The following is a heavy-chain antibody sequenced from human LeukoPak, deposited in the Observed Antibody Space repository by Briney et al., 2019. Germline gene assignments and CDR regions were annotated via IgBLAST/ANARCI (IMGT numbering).Heavy chain of an antibody. V-gene: IGHV3-30*18. CDR3: AKVEGTSDYFDY. CDR1: GFTFSSYG. Sequence: GGSLRLSCAASGFTFSSYGMHWVRQAPGGGLEWVAVISYDGSNKYYADSVKGRFTISRDNSKNTLYLQMNSLRAEDTAVYYCAKVEGTSDYFDYWGQGTLVTVSS. J-gene: IGHJ4*02. CDR2: ISYDGSNK. D-gene: IGHD1-1*01.